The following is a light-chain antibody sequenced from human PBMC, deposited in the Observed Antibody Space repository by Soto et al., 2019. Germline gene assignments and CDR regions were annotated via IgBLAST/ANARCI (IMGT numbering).Light chain of an antibody. CDR1: QSISSY. CDR2: AAS. Sequence: DIQMTQSPSSLSASVGDRVTITCRASQSISSYLNWYQQKPGKAPKLMIYAASSLQSGVPSRFSGSGSGTDFTLSMSSLQPEDFATYYCQQSYNTPPLTFGGGTKVEIK. V-gene: IGKV1-39*01. CDR3: QQSYNTPPLT. J-gene: IGKJ4*01.